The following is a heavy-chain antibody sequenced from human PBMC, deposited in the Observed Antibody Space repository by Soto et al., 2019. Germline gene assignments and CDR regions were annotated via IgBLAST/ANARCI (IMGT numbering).Heavy chain of an antibody. CDR3: ARHTIRLWPLYYYGMDV. V-gene: IGHV4-59*01. D-gene: IGHD5-18*01. CDR1: GGSISSYY. J-gene: IGHJ6*02. CDR2: IYYSGST. Sequence: SETLSLTCTVSGGSISSYYWSWIRQPPGKGLEWIGYIYYSGSTNYNPSLESRVTISVDTSKNQFSLKLSSATAADTAMYYCARHTIRLWPLYYYGMDVWGQGNTVTVSS.